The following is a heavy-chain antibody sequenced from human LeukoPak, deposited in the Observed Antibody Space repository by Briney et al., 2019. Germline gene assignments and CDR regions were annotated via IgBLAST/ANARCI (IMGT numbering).Heavy chain of an antibody. V-gene: IGHV3-30-3*01. CDR2: ISYDGSNK. Sequence: PGRSLRLSCAASGFTFSSYAMHWVRQAPGKGLEWVAVISYDGSNKYYADSVKGRFTISRDNSKNTLYLQMNSLRAEDTAVYYCARGEKGSYFDYWGQGTLVTVSS. CDR3: ARGEKGSYFDY. CDR1: GFTFSSYA. J-gene: IGHJ4*02. D-gene: IGHD3-10*01.